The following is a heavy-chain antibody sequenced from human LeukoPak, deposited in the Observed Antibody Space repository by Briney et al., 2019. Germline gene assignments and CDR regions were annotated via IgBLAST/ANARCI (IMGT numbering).Heavy chain of an antibody. J-gene: IGHJ4*02. Sequence: PGGSLRLSCAASGFTFSDYWIHWVRQAPGKGLVWVSRINTDGSITNYADSVKGRFSISRDNAKNTLYLQMSSLRAEDTAVYYCARCYRENSAYSRGWYIDYWGQGTLVTVSS. CDR2: INTDGSIT. V-gene: IGHV3-74*01. CDR1: GFTFSDYW. D-gene: IGHD6-19*01. CDR3: ARCYRENSAYSRGWYIDY.